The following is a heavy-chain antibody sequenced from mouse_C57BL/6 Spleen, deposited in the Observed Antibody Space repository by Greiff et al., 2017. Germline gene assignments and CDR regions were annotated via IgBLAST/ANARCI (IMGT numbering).Heavy chain of an antibody. D-gene: IGHD1-1*01. CDR3: ARHEETTGGGDGFDY. V-gene: IGHV1-62-2*01. CDR1: GYTFTEYT. J-gene: IGHJ2*01. CDR2: FYPGSGSI. Sequence: VQLQQSGAELVKPGASVKLSCKASGYTFTEYTIHWVKQRSGQGLEWIGWFYPGSGSIKYKEKFKDKATLTAEKSSSTVYMELSRLTSEDSAVYFCARHEETTGGGDGFDYWGQGTTLTVSS.